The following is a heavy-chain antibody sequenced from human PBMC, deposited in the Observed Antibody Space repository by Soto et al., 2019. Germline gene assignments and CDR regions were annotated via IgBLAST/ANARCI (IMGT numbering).Heavy chain of an antibody. Sequence: EVQLLESGGGLVQPGGSLRLSCAASGFTFSSYAMSWVRQAPGKGLEWVSAISGSGGSTYYADSVKGRFTISRDNSKNTRYRQLNSLRAGKPAVYYCAKGRYDGVNWFAPCAQGPLVTVSA. CDR3: AKGRYDGVNWFAP. D-gene: IGHD3-22*01. J-gene: IGHJ5*02. CDR2: ISGSGGST. CDR1: GFTFSSYA. V-gene: IGHV3-23*01.